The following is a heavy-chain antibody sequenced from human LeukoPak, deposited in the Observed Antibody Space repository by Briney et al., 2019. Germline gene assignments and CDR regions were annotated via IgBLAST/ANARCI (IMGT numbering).Heavy chain of an antibody. Sequence: GGSLRLSCAASGFTFSSNAMSWVRQAPGKGLEWVAVISYDGSNKYYADSVKGRFTISRDNSKNTLYLQMNSLRLEDTAVYYCASRDQAAAGTDYWGQGTLVTVSS. CDR3: ASRDQAAAGTDY. V-gene: IGHV3-30-3*01. CDR2: ISYDGSNK. J-gene: IGHJ4*02. CDR1: GFTFSSNA. D-gene: IGHD6-13*01.